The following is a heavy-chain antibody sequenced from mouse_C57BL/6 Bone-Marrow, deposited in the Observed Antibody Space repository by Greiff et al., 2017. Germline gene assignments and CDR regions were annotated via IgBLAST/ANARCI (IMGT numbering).Heavy chain of an antibody. CDR3: ARGRVRFYFDY. CDR1: GYTFTSYW. CDR2: IDPSDSYT. J-gene: IGHJ2*01. D-gene: IGHD2-14*01. V-gene: IGHV1-59*01. Sequence: QVQLQQPGAELVRPGTSVKLSCKASGYTFTSYWMHWVKQRPGQGLEWIGVIDPSDSYTNYNQKFKGKATLTVETSSSTAYMQLSSLTSEDSAVYYCARGRVRFYFDYWGQGTTLTVSS.